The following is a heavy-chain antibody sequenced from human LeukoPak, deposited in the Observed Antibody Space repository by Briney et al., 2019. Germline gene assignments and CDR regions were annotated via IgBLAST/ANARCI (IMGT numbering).Heavy chain of an antibody. V-gene: IGHV3-30*14. Sequence: GRSLRLSCAASGFTFSTYAMHWVRQAPGKGLEWVAVLSYDDGSNKFYADSVKGRFTISRDNSKNTLYLQMNSLRAEDTAVYCCARARPRPYSSGWYEFGEFDYWGQGTLVTVSS. J-gene: IGHJ4*02. CDR1: GFTFSTYA. CDR2: LSYDDGSNK. CDR3: ARARPRPYSSGWYEFGEFDY. D-gene: IGHD6-19*01.